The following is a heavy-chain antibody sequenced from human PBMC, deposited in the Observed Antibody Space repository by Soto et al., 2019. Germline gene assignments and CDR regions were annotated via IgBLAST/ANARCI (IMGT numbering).Heavy chain of an antibody. CDR3: AMYYYDSSGQNWFDP. CDR2: IYYSGST. J-gene: IGHJ5*02. Sequence: SETLSLTCTVSGGSVSIGSYYWSCIRQPPGKGLEWIGYIYYSGSTNYNPSLKSRVTISVDTSKNQFSLKLSSVTAADTAVYYCAMYYYDSSGQNWFDPWGQGTLVTVSS. V-gene: IGHV4-61*01. D-gene: IGHD3-22*01. CDR1: GGSVSIGSYY.